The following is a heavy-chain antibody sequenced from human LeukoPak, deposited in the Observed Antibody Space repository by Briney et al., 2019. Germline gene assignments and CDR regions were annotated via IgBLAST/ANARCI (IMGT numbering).Heavy chain of an antibody. CDR2: INRDGSST. CDR1: GFTFSTYW. J-gene: IGHJ3*02. V-gene: IGHV3-74*01. Sequence: GGSLRLSCAASGFTFSTYWMHWVRQAPGKGLVWVSRINRDGSSTSYADSVKGRLTISRDNAKNTLYLQMNSLRAEDTAVYYCARDRETYYDILTGYYTLGDAFDIWGQGTMVTVSS. D-gene: IGHD3-9*01. CDR3: ARDRETYYDILTGYYTLGDAFDI.